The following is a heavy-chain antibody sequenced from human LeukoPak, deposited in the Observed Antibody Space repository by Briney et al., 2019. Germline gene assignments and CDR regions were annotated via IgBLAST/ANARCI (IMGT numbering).Heavy chain of an antibody. Sequence: TSETLSLTCAVYGGSFSGYYWSWIRQPPGKGLEWIGEINHSGSTNYNPSLKSRVTISVGTSKNQFSLKLSPVTAADTAVYYCARTAVTTVYFDYWGQGTLVTVSS. J-gene: IGHJ4*02. CDR2: INHSGST. CDR3: ARTAVTTVYFDY. V-gene: IGHV4-34*01. D-gene: IGHD4-17*01. CDR1: GGSFSGYY.